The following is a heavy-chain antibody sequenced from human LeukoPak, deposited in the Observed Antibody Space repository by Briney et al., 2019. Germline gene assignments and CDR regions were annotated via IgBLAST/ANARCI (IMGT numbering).Heavy chain of an antibody. V-gene: IGHV4-59*01. CDR2: NYYSGST. Sequence: SETLSLTCTVSGGSISSYYWSWIRQPPGKGLEWIGYNYYSGSTNYNPSLKSRVTISVDTSKNQFSLKLSSVTAADTAVYYCARGTSFGLMNSDNWGQGTLVIVSS. CDR1: GGSISSYY. D-gene: IGHD2-8*01. J-gene: IGHJ4*02. CDR3: ARGTSFGLMNSDN.